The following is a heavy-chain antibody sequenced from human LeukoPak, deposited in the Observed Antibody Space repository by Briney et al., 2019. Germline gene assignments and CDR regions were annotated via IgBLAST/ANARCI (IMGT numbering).Heavy chain of an antibody. CDR2: ISAYNGHT. CDR3: ARASTHRYNWKSGQLSDAFDI. V-gene: IGHV1-18*01. J-gene: IGHJ3*02. CDR1: GYTFITYG. Sequence: ASVTVSCKASGYTFITYGISWVRQAPGQGLEWMGWISAYNGHTKYAQKLQGRVTMTTDTSTTTANMELRSLRSDDTAVYYCARASTHRYNWKSGQLSDAFDIRGQGTMVTVSS. D-gene: IGHD1-20*01.